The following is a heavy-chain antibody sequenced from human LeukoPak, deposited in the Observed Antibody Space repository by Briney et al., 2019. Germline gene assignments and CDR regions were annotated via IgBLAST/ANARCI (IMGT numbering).Heavy chain of an antibody. CDR1: GFTFSSYW. Sequence: GGSLRLSCAASGFTFSSYWMSWVRQAPGKGLEWVANIKQDGSEKYYVDSVKGRFTISRDNAKNSLYLQMNSLGAEDTAVYYCARAAFWSGYLGYYGMDVWGQGTTVTVSS. J-gene: IGHJ6*02. D-gene: IGHD3-3*01. CDR2: IKQDGSEK. V-gene: IGHV3-7*01. CDR3: ARAAFWSGYLGYYGMDV.